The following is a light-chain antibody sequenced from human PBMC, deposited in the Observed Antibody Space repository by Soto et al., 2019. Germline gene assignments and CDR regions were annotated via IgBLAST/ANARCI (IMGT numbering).Light chain of an antibody. CDR1: QSVRSEK. CDR3: QQYGSSLLT. V-gene: IGKV3-20*01. Sequence: IELTQSPGTLSLSPGEIATLSCRASQSVRSEKLAWYQQKPGQAPRLLIFGASGRATGIPERFSGSGSGTDFSLTISRLEPEDSAVYYCQQYGSSLLTFGGGTRWIS. J-gene: IGKJ4*01. CDR2: GAS.